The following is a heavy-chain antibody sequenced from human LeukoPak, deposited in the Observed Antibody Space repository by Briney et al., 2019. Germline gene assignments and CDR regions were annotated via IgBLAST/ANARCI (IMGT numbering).Heavy chain of an antibody. V-gene: IGHV3-20*04. CDR1: GFTFDDYG. CDR2: INWNGGST. D-gene: IGHD3-22*01. CDR3: ARYPTYYYDSSGYKEGSYFDY. Sequence: GGSLRLSCAASGFTFDDYGMSWVRQAPGKGLEWVSGINWNGGSTGYADSVKGRFTISRDNAKNSLYLQMNSLRAEDTALYYCARYPTYYYDSSGYKEGSYFDYWGQGTLVTVSS. J-gene: IGHJ4*02.